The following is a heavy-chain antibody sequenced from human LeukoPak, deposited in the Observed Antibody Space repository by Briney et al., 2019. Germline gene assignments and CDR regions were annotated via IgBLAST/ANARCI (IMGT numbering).Heavy chain of an antibody. CDR2: IYYSGST. V-gene: IGHV4-30-4*01. CDR1: GGSISSGDYY. Sequence: SQTLSLTCTVSGGSISSGDYYWSWIRQPPGKGLEWIGYIYYSGSTYYNPSLKSRVTISVDTSKNQFSLKLSSVTAADTAVYYCATGRHYDSSGYYFWWGQGTLVTVSS. D-gene: IGHD3-22*01. CDR3: ATGRHYDSSGYYFW. J-gene: IGHJ4*02.